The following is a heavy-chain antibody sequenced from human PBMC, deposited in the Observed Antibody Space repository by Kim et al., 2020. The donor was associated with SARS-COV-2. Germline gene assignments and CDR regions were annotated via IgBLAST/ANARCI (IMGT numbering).Heavy chain of an antibody. V-gene: IGHV4-39*01. CDR2: IYYSGST. CDR3: ASSIGYGDSIKQ. CDR1: GGSISSSSYY. J-gene: IGHJ1*01. Sequence: SETLSLTCTVSGGSISSSSYYWGWIRQPPGKGLEWIGSIYYSGSTYYNPYLKSRVTISVDTSKNQFSLKLSSVTAADTAVYYCASSIGYGDSIKQWGQGTLVTVSS. D-gene: IGHD4-17*01.